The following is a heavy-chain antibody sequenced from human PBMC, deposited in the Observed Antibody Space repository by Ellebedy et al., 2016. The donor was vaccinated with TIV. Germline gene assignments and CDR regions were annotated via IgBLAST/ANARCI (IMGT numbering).Heavy chain of an antibody. D-gene: IGHD4-17*01. J-gene: IGHJ4*02. CDR1: GGTFSSYA. CDR3: ARARRYYGDNRYYFDY. CDR2: IIPIFGTA. V-gene: IGHV1-69*06. Sequence: SVKVSXXASGGTFSSYAISWVRQAPGQGLEWMGGIIPIFGTANYAQKFQGRVTITADKSTSTAYMELSSLRSEDTAVYYCARARRYYGDNRYYFDYWGQGTLVTVSS.